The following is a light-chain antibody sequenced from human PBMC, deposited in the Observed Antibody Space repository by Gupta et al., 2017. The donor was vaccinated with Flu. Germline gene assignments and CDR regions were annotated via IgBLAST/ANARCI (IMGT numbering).Light chain of an antibody. CDR2: AAS. V-gene: IGKV1-39*01. J-gene: IGKJ2*02. CDR1: QSISKY. Sequence: DIQMTQSPSSLSASVGDRVTIICRASQSISKYLNWYQQKPGEVPKLLIYAASSLQSGVQSRFIGGGSWTNFTLTINSLQPEDFVTFYYQQSYSTPRTFGQGTKLESK. CDR3: QQSYSTPRT.